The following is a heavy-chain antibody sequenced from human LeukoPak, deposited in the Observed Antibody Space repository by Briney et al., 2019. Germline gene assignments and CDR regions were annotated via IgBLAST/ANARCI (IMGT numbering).Heavy chain of an antibody. CDR1: GFTFSSYW. D-gene: IGHD3-3*01. Sequence: GGSLRLSCTASGFTFSSYWMSWVRQAPGKGLEWVANIKQDESEKYYVDSVKGRFTISRDNAKNSLYLQMNSLRAEDTAVYYCARDPTIFGVVIPPDYWGQGTPVTVSS. V-gene: IGHV3-7*01. J-gene: IGHJ4*02. CDR3: ARDPTIFGVVIPPDY. CDR2: IKQDESEK.